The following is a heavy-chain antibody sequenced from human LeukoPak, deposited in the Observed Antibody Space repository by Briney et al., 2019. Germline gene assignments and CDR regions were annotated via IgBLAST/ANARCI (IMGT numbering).Heavy chain of an antibody. CDR2: IIPIFGTA. CDR3: AREATDYFDY. V-gene: IGHV1-69*05. CDR1: GGTFSSYA. J-gene: IGHJ4*02. Sequence: ASVKVSCTASGGTFSSYAISWVRQAPGQGLEWMGGIIPIFGTANYAQKFQGRVTITTDESTSTAYMELSSLRSEDTAVYYCAREATDYFDYWGQGTLVTVSS.